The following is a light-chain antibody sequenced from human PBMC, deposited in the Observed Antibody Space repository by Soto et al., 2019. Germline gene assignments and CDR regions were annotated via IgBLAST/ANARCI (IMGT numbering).Light chain of an antibody. J-gene: IGLJ2*01. V-gene: IGLV1-44*01. Sequence: QSVLTQPPSASGTPGQRVTISCSGSSSNIESNTVNWYQQLPGTAPKLLIFDNNQRPSGVPDRFSGSKSGTSASLAISGLQSEDEADYFCAAWDDSLHGVVFGGGTKLTVL. CDR1: SSNIESNT. CDR2: DNN. CDR3: AAWDDSLHGVV.